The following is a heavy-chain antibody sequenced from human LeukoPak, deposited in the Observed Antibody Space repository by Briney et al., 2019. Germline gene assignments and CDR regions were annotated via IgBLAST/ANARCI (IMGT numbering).Heavy chain of an antibody. Sequence: PSETLSLTCTVSGGSIISGGYYWYWIRQHPGKGLEWIGSIYYSGTTYYNPSLKSRVTISVDTSKSQFSLNLSSVTAADTAVYYCAREVAAAAPFGYWGQGTLVTVSS. CDR2: IYYSGTT. CDR3: AREVAAAAPFGY. J-gene: IGHJ4*02. V-gene: IGHV4-31*03. D-gene: IGHD6-13*01. CDR1: GGSIISGGYY.